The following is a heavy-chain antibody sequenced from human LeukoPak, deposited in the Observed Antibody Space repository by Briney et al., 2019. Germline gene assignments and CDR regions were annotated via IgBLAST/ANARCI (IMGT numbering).Heavy chain of an antibody. J-gene: IGHJ4*02. Sequence: GGSLRLSCAASGFTFSSYAMSWVRQAPGKGLEWVSAISGSGGSTYYADSVKGRFTISRDNSKNTLYLQMNSLRAEDTAVYYCAKGGGGYSYGPFDYWGQGTLVTVSP. CDR2: ISGSGGST. CDR1: GFTFSSYA. CDR3: AKGGGGYSYGPFDY. V-gene: IGHV3-23*01. D-gene: IGHD5-18*01.